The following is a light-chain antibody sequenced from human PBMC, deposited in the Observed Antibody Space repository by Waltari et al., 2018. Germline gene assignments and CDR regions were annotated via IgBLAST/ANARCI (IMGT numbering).Light chain of an antibody. V-gene: IGKV1-16*02. CDR3: QQYKIYPIT. CDR1: QDISSY. Sequence: DVQMTQSPSSLSASVGDRVTITCRASQDISSYLGWYQQKPGQAPKSLIYAASTLQSGVPSKFSGSGSGTDFTLTISSLQPEDFATYYCQQYKIYPITFGQGTRLEV. CDR2: AAS. J-gene: IGKJ5*01.